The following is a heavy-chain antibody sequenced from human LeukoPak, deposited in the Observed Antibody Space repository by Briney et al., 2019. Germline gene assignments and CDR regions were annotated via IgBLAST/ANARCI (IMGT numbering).Heavy chain of an antibody. CDR1: GYTLTELS. CDR3: ARRYCSSTSCYTSLFDY. D-gene: IGHD2-2*02. J-gene: IGHJ4*02. CDR2: FDPEDGET. V-gene: IGHV1-24*01. Sequence: ASVKVSCKVSGYTLTELSMHWVRQAPGKGLEWMGGFDPEDGETIYAQKFQGRVTMTRDTSISTAYMELSRLRSDDTAVYYCARRYCSSTSCYTSLFDYWGQGTLVTVSS.